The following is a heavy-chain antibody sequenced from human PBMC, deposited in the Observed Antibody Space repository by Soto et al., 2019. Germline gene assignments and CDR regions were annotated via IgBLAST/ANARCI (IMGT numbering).Heavy chain of an antibody. D-gene: IGHD3-10*01. CDR1: GFTFSSYG. V-gene: IGHV3-30*18. J-gene: IGHJ4*02. CDR3: AKEGGWFDFDY. CDR2: ISYDGSNK. Sequence: GGSLRLSCAASGFTFSSYGMHWVRQAPGKGLEWVAVISYDGSNKYYADSVKGRFTISRDNSKNTLYLQMNSLRAEDTAVYYCAKEGGWFDFDYWGQGTLVTVSS.